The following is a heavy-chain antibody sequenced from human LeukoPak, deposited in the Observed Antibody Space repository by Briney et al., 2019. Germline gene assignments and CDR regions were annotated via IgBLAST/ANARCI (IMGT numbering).Heavy chain of an antibody. V-gene: IGHV1-58*02. D-gene: IGHD3-22*01. J-gene: IGHJ4*02. CDR2: IVVGGGNT. CDR1: GFTFTSSA. Sequence: GTSVKVSCKASGFTFTSSAMQWVRQARGQRLEWIGWIVVGGGNTNYAQKFQERVTITRDMSTSIAYMELSSLRSEDTAVYYCAAIGFGKYDSSGYLDYWGQGTLVTVSS. CDR3: AAIGFGKYDSSGYLDY.